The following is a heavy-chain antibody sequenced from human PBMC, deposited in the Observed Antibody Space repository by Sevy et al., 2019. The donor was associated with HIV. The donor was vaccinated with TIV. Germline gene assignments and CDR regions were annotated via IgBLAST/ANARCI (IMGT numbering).Heavy chain of an antibody. CDR1: RFTFSSYA. Sequence: GGSLRLSCAASRFTFSSYAMSWVRQAPGKGLEWVSAISGSGGSTYYSDSVKGRFTISRDNSKNTLYLQMNSLRAEDTAVYYCAKFLDIIVVPAAVDYWGHGTLVTVSS. CDR3: AKFLDIIVVPAAVDY. J-gene: IGHJ4*01. D-gene: IGHD2-2*03. V-gene: IGHV3-23*01. CDR2: ISGSGGST.